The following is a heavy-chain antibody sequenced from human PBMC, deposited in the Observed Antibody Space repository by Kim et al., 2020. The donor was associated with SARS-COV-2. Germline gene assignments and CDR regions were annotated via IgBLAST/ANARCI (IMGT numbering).Heavy chain of an antibody. V-gene: IGHV7-4-1*02. CDR1: GYTFTSYA. J-gene: IGHJ6*02. Sequence: ASVKVSCKASGYTFTSYAMNWVRQAPGQGLEWMGWINTNTGNPTYAQGFTGRFVFSLDTSVSTAYLQISSLKAEDTAVYYCARQQWLRRYYYYGMDVWGQGTTVTVSS. CDR2: INTNTGNP. CDR3: ARQQWLRRYYYYGMDV. D-gene: IGHD6-19*01.